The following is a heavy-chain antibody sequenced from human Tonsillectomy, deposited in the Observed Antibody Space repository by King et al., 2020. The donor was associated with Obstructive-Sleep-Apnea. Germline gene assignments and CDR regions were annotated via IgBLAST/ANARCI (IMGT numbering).Heavy chain of an antibody. CDR1: GFTFSSYA. CDR2: ISYDGSNK. Sequence: VQLVESGGGVVQPGRSLRLSCAASGFTFSSYAMHWVRQAPGKGLEWVAVISYDGSNKYYADSVKGRFTISRDNSKNTLYLQMNSLRAEDTAVYYCAREDIVVVVAATPFDYWGQGTLVTVSS. CDR3: AREDIVVVVAATPFDY. J-gene: IGHJ4*02. V-gene: IGHV3-30*04. D-gene: IGHD2-15*01.